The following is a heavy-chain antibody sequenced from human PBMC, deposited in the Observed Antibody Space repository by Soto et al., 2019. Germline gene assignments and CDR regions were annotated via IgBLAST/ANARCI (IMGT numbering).Heavy chain of an antibody. CDR3: ARTGWPQSSYYFDY. CDR1: VFRFSLFF. J-gene: IGHJ4*02. D-gene: IGHD3-16*01. Sequence: LXLSCAASVFRFSLFFMSWVRQTPWKGLEWVANINEDGSEKFFADSVKGRFTISRDNAKNSLSLQMNSLTADDTAVYYCARTGWPQSSYYFDYWGQGTLVTVSS. V-gene: IGHV3-7*03. CDR2: INEDGSEK.